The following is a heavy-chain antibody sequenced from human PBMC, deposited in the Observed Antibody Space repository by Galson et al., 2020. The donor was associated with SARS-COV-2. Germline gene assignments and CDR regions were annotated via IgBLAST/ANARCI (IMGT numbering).Heavy chain of an antibody. CDR2: ISSSGSTT. Sequence: GESLKISCAASGFTFSDNYMSWIRQAPGKGLEWFSWISSSGSTTYCADSVKGRFTVSRDNAKSSLYLQMNSLRAEDTAVYYCARAPRVSSGWPIFDYWGQGTLVPVSS. CDR3: ARAPRVSSGWPIFDY. V-gene: IGHV3-11*01. D-gene: IGHD6-19*01. CDR1: GFTFSDNY. J-gene: IGHJ4*02.